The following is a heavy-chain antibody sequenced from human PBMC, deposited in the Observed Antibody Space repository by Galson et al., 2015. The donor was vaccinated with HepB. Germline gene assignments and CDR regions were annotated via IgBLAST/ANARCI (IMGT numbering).Heavy chain of an antibody. J-gene: IGHJ4*02. V-gene: IGHV3-20*04. D-gene: IGHD5-18*01. CDR1: GFTFDDYG. CDR3: GRDEDGSGYSYGFY. Sequence: SLRLSCAASGFTFDDYGMSWVRQVPGKGLEWVSGINWNGGSTGYADSVKGRFTISRDNAKKSLYLEMNSLRVEDTALYYCGRDEDGSGYSYGFYWGRGTLVAVSS. CDR2: INWNGGST.